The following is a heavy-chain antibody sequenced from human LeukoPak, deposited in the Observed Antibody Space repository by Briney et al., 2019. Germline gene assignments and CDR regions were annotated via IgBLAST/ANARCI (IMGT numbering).Heavy chain of an antibody. D-gene: IGHD6-13*01. CDR2: IYPGDSDT. J-gene: IGHJ3*02. V-gene: IGHV5-51*01. Sequence: GESLKISCKASGYRFTTYWIGWVRQMPGKGLEWMGIIYPGDSDTRYSPSFQGQVTISADKSSSTAYLYWSSLKASDTALYYCARLIRAGNIAASNAAFEIWGQGTKVTVSS. CDR1: GYRFTTYW. CDR3: ARLIRAGNIAASNAAFEI.